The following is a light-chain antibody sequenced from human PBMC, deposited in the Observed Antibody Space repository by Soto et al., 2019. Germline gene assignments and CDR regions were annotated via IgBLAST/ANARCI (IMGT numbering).Light chain of an antibody. J-gene: IGKJ3*01. Sequence: DIQMTQSPSTLSASVGDRVTITCRTSQSITSWLAWYQQKPGKAPKLLIYDASSLESGVPSRFSGSGPETEFTLTISSLQPDDFATYYCQQYNRYSFGPGTKVDIK. CDR3: QQYNRYS. CDR1: QSITSW. CDR2: DAS. V-gene: IGKV1-5*01.